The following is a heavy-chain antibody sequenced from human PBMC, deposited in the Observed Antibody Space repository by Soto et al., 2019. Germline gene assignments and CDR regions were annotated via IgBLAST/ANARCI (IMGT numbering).Heavy chain of an antibody. Sequence: SGTMSLTCTVSGGSISSGDYYWSWIRHPSGKCLEWIGYIYYSGSTYYNPSLKSRVTISVDTSKNQFSLKLSSVTAADTAVYYCASAAFGESIYYYYGMDVWGQGTTVTVYS. J-gene: IGHJ6*02. CDR2: IYYSGST. CDR3: ASAAFGESIYYYYGMDV. CDR1: GGSISSGDYY. V-gene: IGHV4-30-4*01. D-gene: IGHD3-10*01.